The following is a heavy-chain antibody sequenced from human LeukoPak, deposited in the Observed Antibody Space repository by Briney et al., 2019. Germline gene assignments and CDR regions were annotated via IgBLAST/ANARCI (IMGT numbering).Heavy chain of an antibody. Sequence: PGGSLRLSCAASGFTFSSYSMNWVRQAPGKGLEWVSSISSSSSDIYYVGSVKGRFTISRDNAKNSLYLQMNSLRAEDTAVYYCARDSWDGYNPHFDYWGQGTLVTVSS. CDR2: ISSSSSDI. CDR3: ARDSWDGYNPHFDY. V-gene: IGHV3-21*01. J-gene: IGHJ4*02. D-gene: IGHD5-24*01. CDR1: GFTFSSYS.